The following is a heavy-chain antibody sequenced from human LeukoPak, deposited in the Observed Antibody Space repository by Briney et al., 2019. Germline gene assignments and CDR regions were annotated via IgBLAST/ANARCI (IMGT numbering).Heavy chain of an antibody. J-gene: IGHJ4*02. CDR3: AKIDSSGWYYFDY. Sequence: PGGSLRLSCAASGFTFSSYAMSWVRQAPGKGLEWVSAISGSGGSTYYADSVKGRFTISRDNSKNTLHLQMNSLGAEDTAVYYCAKIDSSGWYYFDYWGQGTLVTVSS. D-gene: IGHD6-19*01. CDR2: ISGSGGST. V-gene: IGHV3-23*01. CDR1: GFTFSSYA.